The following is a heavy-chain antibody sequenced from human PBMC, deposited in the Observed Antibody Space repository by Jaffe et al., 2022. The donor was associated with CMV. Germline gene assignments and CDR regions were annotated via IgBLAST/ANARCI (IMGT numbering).Heavy chain of an antibody. D-gene: IGHD3-3*01. CDR3: ARELAIFGAAFDI. Sequence: QAHLVESGGGLVKPGGSLRLSCAASGFTFSEYYMGWIRQAPGKGLEWVSYIGTRNSVTNIADSVKGRFTISRDNAKNSLFLQMDSLRAEDTAVYYCARELAIFGAAFDIWGQGTMVTVAS. J-gene: IGHJ3*02. CDR1: GFTFSEYY. CDR2: IGTRNSVT. V-gene: IGHV3-11*05.